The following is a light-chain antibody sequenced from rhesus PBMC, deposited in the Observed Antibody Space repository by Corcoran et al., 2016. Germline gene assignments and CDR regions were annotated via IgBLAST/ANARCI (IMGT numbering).Light chain of an antibody. CDR2: EIS. CDR3: CSYAGSNTLV. Sequence: QAALAQPRSVSGSPGQSVTISCTGTSSDIGSYNYVSWYQQYPGPAPKFVIYEISKRPSGVSDRFSGSKSGNTASLTISGLQSEDEADYYCCSYAGSNTLVFGSGTKLTVL. V-gene: IGLV2-32*02. J-gene: IGLJ6*01. CDR1: SSDIGSYNY.